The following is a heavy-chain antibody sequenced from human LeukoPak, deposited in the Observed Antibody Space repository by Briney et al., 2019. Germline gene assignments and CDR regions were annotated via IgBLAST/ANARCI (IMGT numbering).Heavy chain of an antibody. CDR1: GFMFNMYA. CDR2: ITTRGGNT. V-gene: IGHV3-23*01. Sequence: GGSLRLSCAGSGFMFNMYALSWVRQAPGKGLEWVSGITTRGGNTYYADSVRGRFTVSRDNSHNTLYLQMNSLRAEDTAVYYCAKDRGSYLFDYWGQGTLVTVSS. CDR3: AKDRGSYLFDY. D-gene: IGHD1-26*01. J-gene: IGHJ4*02.